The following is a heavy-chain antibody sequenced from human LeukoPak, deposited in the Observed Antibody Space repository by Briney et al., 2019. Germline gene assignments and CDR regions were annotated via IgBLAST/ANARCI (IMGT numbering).Heavy chain of an antibody. CDR1: TDSFSSHY. D-gene: IGHD4-17*01. J-gene: IGHJ3*02. V-gene: IGHV4-59*11. Sequence: SETLSLTCAVSTDSFSSHYWTWIRQPPGKGLEWIGYISYIGSTNYNPSLKSRVTISIDTSKNQFSLKLSSVTAADTAVYYCARDLVTVTKGFDIWGQGTMVSVPS. CDR3: ARDLVTVTKGFDI. CDR2: ISYIGST.